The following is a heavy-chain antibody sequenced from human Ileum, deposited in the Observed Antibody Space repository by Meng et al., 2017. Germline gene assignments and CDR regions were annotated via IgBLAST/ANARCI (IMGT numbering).Heavy chain of an antibody. CDR2: IYYGGST. Sequence: QLRLQESGPGLVKPSETLSLTCSGSSGSFTNNNYYWVWTRRPPGKGLEWIGSIYYGGSTYYNPSLKSRVTISVDTSTNQFSLKLISVTAADTAVYYCARRAHYGDPPRWGQGTLVTVSS. D-gene: IGHD4-17*01. V-gene: IGHV4-39*01. J-gene: IGHJ4*02. CDR3: ARRAHYGDPPR. CDR1: SGSFTNNNYY.